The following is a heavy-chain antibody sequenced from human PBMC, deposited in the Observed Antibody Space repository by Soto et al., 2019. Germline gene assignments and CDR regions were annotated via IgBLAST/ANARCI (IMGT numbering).Heavy chain of an antibody. CDR2: ISYDGSNK. Sequence: QVQLVESGGGVVQPGRSLRLSCTASGLTFSGYALHWVRQAPGKGLEWVAIISYDGSNKYYADSVKGRFTISRDNSKNTLYLQMNSLRAEDTAVYYCGVGSSWPVFDYWGQGTLVTVSS. D-gene: IGHD6-13*01. CDR1: GLTFSGYA. V-gene: IGHV3-30-3*01. J-gene: IGHJ4*02. CDR3: GVGSSWPVFDY.